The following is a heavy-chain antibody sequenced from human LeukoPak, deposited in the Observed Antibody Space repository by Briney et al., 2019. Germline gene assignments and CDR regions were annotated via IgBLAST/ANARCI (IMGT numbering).Heavy chain of an antibody. Sequence: GGSLRLSCAASGFTFSSYGMHWVRQAPGKGLEWAAVIWYDGSNKYYADSVKGRFTISRDNSKNTLYLQMNSLRAEDTAVYYCARGRGYSGYDAFDIWGQGTMVTVSS. CDR1: GFTFSSYG. CDR3: ARGRGYSGYDAFDI. J-gene: IGHJ3*02. V-gene: IGHV3-33*01. D-gene: IGHD5-12*01. CDR2: IWYDGSNK.